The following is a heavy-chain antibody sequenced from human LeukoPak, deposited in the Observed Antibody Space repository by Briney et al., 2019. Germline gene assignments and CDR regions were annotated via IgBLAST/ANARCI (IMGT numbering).Heavy chain of an antibody. CDR3: ARHSLYGDFQH. Sequence: SETLSLTCTVSGGSISSSSYYWGWIRQPPGKGLEWIGSIYYSGSTYYNPSLKSRVTISVDTSKNQFSLKLSSVTAADTAVYYCARHSLYGDFQHWGQGTLVTVSS. CDR1: GGSISSSSYY. J-gene: IGHJ1*01. D-gene: IGHD4-17*01. V-gene: IGHV4-39*01. CDR2: IYYSGST.